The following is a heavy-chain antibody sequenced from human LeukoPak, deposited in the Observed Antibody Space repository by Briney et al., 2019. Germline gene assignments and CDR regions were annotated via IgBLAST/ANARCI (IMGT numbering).Heavy chain of an antibody. J-gene: IGHJ4*02. Sequence: GGSLRLSCAASGFTFSIHWMTWVRQAPGKGLEWVATIKPDGNDKYFVDSVRGRFTISRDNAKNSLYLQMNSLRAEDTAVYYCARDKIAGATNFDYWGQGTLVTVSS. D-gene: IGHD1-26*01. V-gene: IGHV3-7*01. CDR3: ARDKIAGATNFDY. CDR2: IKPDGNDK. CDR1: GFTFSIHW.